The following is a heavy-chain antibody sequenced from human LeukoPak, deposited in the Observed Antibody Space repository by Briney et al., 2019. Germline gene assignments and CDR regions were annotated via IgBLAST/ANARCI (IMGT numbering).Heavy chain of an antibody. J-gene: IGHJ4*02. CDR2: ISYDGSNK. CDR1: GFTFSSYA. Sequence: GRSLRLSCAASGFTFSSYAMHWVRQAPGKGLEWVAVISYDGSNKYYADSVKGRFTISRDNSKNTLYLQMNSLRAEDTAVYYCAKDLWQPPNCWGQGTLVTVSS. V-gene: IGHV3-30*04. D-gene: IGHD2-21*01. CDR3: AKDLWQPPNC.